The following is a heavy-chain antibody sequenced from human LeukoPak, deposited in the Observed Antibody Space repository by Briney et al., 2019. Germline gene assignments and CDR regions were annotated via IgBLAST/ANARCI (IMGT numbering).Heavy chain of an antibody. CDR2: ISAYNGNT. CDR3: ARRYGFLEWGYYYYYMDV. Sequence: ASVKVSCKASGYTFTNYGISWVRQAPGQGLEWMGWISAYNGNTNYAQKLQGRVTMTTDTSTSTAYMELRSLRSDDTAVYYCARRYGFLEWGYYYYYMDVWGKGTTVTVSS. D-gene: IGHD3-3*01. J-gene: IGHJ6*03. CDR1: GYTFTNYG. V-gene: IGHV1-18*01.